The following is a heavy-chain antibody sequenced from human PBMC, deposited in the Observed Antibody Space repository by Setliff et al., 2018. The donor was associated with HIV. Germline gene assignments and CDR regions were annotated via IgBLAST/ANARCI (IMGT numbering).Heavy chain of an antibody. D-gene: IGHD6-6*01. V-gene: IGHV1-69*13. J-gene: IGHJ6*02. CDR3: VRVTSSSTGYNYYYGMDV. CDR1: GGTFSSYV. CDR2: IIPIFGIA. Sequence: SVKVSCKASGGTFSSYVVSWVRQAPGQGLEWMGGIIPIFGIANYAQKFQGRVTITADESTTTAYMELSSLRSEDTAVYYCVRVTSSSTGYNYYYGMDVWGQGTKVTVSS.